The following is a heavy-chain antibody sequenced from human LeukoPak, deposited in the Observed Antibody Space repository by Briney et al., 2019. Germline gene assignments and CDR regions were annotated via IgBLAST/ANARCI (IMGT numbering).Heavy chain of an antibody. V-gene: IGHV3-30*02. CDR2: IRYDGSNK. CDR1: GFTFSSYG. CDR3: AKDSRGMDV. J-gene: IGHJ6*02. Sequence: GGSLRLSCAASGFTFSSYGMHCVRQAPGKGLGGVAFIRYDGSNKYYAESVKGRFTIPRENSKNTLYLQMNSLRAEDTAVYYCAKDSRGMDVWGQGTTVTVSS.